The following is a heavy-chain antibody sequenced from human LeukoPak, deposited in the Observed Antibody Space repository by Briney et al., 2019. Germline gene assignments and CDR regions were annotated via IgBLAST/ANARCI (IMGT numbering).Heavy chain of an antibody. CDR1: GYTFTSYG. Sequence: ASVKVSCKASGYTFTSYGISWVRQAPGQGLEWMGWISAYNGNTNYAQKLQGRVTMTTDTSTRTAYMELRSLRYDDTAVYYCAKDPSGHYCSSTSCYLEYYFDYWGQGTLVTVSS. CDR3: AKDPSGHYCSSTSCYLEYYFDY. V-gene: IGHV1-18*01. CDR2: ISAYNGNT. J-gene: IGHJ4*02. D-gene: IGHD2-2*01.